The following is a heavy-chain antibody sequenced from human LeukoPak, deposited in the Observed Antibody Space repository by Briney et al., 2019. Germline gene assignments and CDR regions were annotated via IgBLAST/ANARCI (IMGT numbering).Heavy chain of an antibody. CDR2: IYYSGST. J-gene: IGHJ6*02. V-gene: IGHV4-39*07. D-gene: IGHD6-19*01. CDR3: ARDMSSGWYIDYYYYYGMDV. Sequence: PSETLSLTCTVSGGSISSSSYYWGWIRQPPGKGLEWIGSIYYSGSTYYNPSLKSRVTISVGTSKNQFSLKLSSVTAADTAVYYCARDMSSGWYIDYYYYYGMDVWGQGTTVTVSS. CDR1: GGSISSSSYY.